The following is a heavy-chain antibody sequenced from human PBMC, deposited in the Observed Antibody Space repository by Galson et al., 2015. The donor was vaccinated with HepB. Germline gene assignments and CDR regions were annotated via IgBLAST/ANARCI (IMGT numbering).Heavy chain of an antibody. Sequence: SVKVSCKASGYNFISYGISWVRQAPGQGLEWMGWSSAYNGNTNYAQNFQGRVTMTIDTSTSTAYMELRSLRSDDAAVYYCARIPHILTGDSLDVWGRGTTVTVSS. CDR3: ARIPHILTGDSLDV. CDR2: SSAYNGNT. D-gene: IGHD3-9*01. V-gene: IGHV1-18*04. J-gene: IGHJ6*04. CDR1: GYNFISYG.